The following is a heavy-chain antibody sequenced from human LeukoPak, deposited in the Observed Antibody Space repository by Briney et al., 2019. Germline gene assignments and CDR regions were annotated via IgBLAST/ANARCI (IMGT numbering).Heavy chain of an antibody. J-gene: IGHJ4*02. V-gene: IGHV4-59*01. CDR1: GGSINSYY. CDR2: IYYSGST. CDR3: ARGRYSSSWYLDY. Sequence: PSETLSLTCTVSGGSINSYYWNWIRQPPGKGLEWIGSIYYSGSTNYNPSLKNRVTISLDTSKNQFSLRLSSVTAADTAVYYCARGRYSSSWYLDYWGQGALVTVSS. D-gene: IGHD6-13*01.